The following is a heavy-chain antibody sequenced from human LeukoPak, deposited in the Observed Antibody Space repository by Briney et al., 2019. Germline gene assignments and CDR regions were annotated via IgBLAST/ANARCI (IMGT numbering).Heavy chain of an antibody. J-gene: IGHJ6*02. CDR2: INHSGIT. CDR1: GGSFSGSY. CDR3: VLSRTAGYGMDV. Sequence: PSETLSLTCAVHGGSFSGSYWNWIRQPPGKGLEWIGEINHSGITNYNPSLKSRVTISVDTSKNKFSLKVRSVTAADSAVYYCVLSRTAGYGMDVWAKGPRSPSP. V-gene: IGHV4-34*01.